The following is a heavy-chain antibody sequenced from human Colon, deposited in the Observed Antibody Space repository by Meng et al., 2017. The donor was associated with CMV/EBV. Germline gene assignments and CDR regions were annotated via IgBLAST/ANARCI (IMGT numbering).Heavy chain of an antibody. D-gene: IGHD3-22*01. CDR1: GVTFNNLW. V-gene: IGHV3-74*03. Sequence: GGSLRLSCAASGVTFNNLWMHWVRQVPGKGLVWVSRINRDGSRTTYADSAKGRFTISRGNAENTVFLQMSSLRVEDTAVYYCEFRYDRSGDYYWGQGTLVTVSS. CDR3: EFRYDRSGDYY. J-gene: IGHJ4*02. CDR2: INRDGSRT.